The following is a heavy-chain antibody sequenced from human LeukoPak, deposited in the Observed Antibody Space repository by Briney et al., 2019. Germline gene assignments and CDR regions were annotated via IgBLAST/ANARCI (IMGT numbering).Heavy chain of an antibody. CDR1: GFTFSSYA. V-gene: IGHV3-23*01. J-gene: IGHJ4*02. Sequence: PGGSLRLSCAASGFTFSSYAMSWVRQAPGKGLEWVSDISGSGGSTYYADSVKGRFTITRDNSKNTLYLQMNSLRAEDTAVYYCGKESEGGWDYWGQGTLVTVSS. CDR2: ISGSGGST. CDR3: GKESEGGWDY. D-gene: IGHD1-26*01.